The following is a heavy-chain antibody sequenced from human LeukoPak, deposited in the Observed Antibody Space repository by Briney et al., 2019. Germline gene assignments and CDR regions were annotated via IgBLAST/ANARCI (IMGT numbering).Heavy chain of an antibody. Sequence: PGGSLRLSCAASGFTFSGSAMHWVRQASGKGLEWVGRIRSKTNSYATAYAASVKGRFTISRDDSKNTAYLQMNSLKTEDTAVYYCTRYYYDGSGYYYLFDSWGQGTLVTVSS. CDR3: TRYYYDGSGYYYLFDS. D-gene: IGHD3-22*01. CDR2: IRSKTNSYAT. V-gene: IGHV3-73*01. CDR1: GFTFSGSA. J-gene: IGHJ4*02.